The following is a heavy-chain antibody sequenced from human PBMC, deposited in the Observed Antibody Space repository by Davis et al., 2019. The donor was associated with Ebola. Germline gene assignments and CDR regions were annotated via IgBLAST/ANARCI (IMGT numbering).Heavy chain of an antibody. D-gene: IGHD3-22*01. V-gene: IGHV1-18*04. CDR1: GYTFTSYY. Sequence: ASVKVSCKASGYTFTSYYMHWVRQAPGQGLEWMGWISAYNGNTNYAQKLQGRVTMTTDTSTSTAYMELRSLRSDDTAVYYCARARREGYYYDSSGSLFDYWGQGTLVTVSS. CDR2: ISAYNGNT. CDR3: ARARREGYYYDSSGSLFDY. J-gene: IGHJ4*02.